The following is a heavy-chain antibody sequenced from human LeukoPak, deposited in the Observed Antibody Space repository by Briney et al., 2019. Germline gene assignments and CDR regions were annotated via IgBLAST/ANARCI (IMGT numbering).Heavy chain of an antibody. CDR3: ARGAEGVAATDSNFDY. J-gene: IGHJ4*02. Sequence: PGGSLRLSCAASGITSISDTMTWVRQAPGKGLEWVSSISSSSSYIYYADSEKGRFTISRDNARNSLYLQMNSLRAEDTAVFYCARGAEGVAATDSNFDYWGQGTLVTVSS. CDR1: GITSISDT. V-gene: IGHV3-21*01. CDR2: ISSSSSYI. D-gene: IGHD6-13*01.